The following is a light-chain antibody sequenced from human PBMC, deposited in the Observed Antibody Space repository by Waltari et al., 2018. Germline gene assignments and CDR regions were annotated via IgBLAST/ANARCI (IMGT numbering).Light chain of an antibody. CDR2: ATS. J-gene: IGKJ3*01. CDR1: QGISNY. V-gene: IGKV1-27*01. CDR3: QKYNSAPST. Sequence: IQMTQSPSSLSASLGDRVTITCRASQGISNYLAWYQQKPGKVPRLLIYATSTLQSGVPSRFSGSGSGTDFTLTISSLQPDDVATYYCQKYNSAPSTFGPGTKVDIK.